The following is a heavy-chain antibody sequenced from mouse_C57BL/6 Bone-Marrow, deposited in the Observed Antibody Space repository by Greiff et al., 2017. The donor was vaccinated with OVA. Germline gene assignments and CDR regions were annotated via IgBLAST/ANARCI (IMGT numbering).Heavy chain of an antibody. CDR1: GYAFSSYW. V-gene: IGHV1-80*01. CDR2: IYPGDGDT. CDR3: ARSRSNYSWFAY. D-gene: IGHD2-5*01. J-gene: IGHJ3*01. Sequence: QVQLKESGAELVKPGASVKISCKASGYAFSSYWMNWVKQRPGKGLEWIGQIYPGDGDTNYNGKFKGKATLTADKSSSTAYMQLSSLTSEDSAVYFCARSRSNYSWFAYWGQGTLVTVSA.